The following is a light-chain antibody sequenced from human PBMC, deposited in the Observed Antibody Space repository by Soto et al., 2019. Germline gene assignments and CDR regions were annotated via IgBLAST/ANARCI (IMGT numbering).Light chain of an antibody. CDR3: SSYTSSSPYV. CDR2: DVS. J-gene: IGLJ1*01. V-gene: IGLV2-14*01. Sequence: QPALTQPVSVSGSPGQSISIFCTETSSDVGGYNYVSWYQQHPGKAPKLMIYDVSNRPSGVSNRFSGSKSGNTASLTISGLQAEDEADYYCSSYTSSSPYVFGTGTKVTVL. CDR1: SSDVGGYNY.